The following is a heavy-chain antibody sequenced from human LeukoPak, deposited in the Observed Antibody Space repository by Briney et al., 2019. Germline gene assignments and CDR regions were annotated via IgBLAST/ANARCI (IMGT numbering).Heavy chain of an antibody. CDR2: ISGSGGTT. Sequence: GGSLRLSCAASGFTFSSYAMSWVRQAPGKGLEWVSAISGSGGTTYYADSVKGRFTISRDNSKNTLYMQMNSLRAADTAVYYCAKGLYYYGSGSYSPNYYYAMDVWGQGTTVTVSS. V-gene: IGHV3-23*01. J-gene: IGHJ6*02. CDR3: AKGLYYYGSGSYSPNYYYAMDV. D-gene: IGHD3-10*01. CDR1: GFTFSSYA.